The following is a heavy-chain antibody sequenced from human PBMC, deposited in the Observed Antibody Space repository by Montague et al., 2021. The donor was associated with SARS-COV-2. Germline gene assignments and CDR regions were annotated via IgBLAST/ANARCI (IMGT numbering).Heavy chain of an antibody. CDR2: INHSRST. CDR1: GGSFSGYY. J-gene: IGHJ4*02. Sequence: SETLSLTCAVYGGSFSGYYWSWIRQPPGKGLEWIGEINHSRSTNYSPSLKSRVTISVDTSKNQFSLKLSSVTAADTAVYYCARGSSILWWWPFDYWGQGTLVTVSS. D-gene: IGHD2-21*01. CDR3: ARGSSILWWWPFDY. V-gene: IGHV4-34*01.